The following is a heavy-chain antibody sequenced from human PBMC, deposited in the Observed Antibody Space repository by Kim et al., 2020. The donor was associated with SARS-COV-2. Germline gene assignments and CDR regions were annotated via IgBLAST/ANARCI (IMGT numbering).Heavy chain of an antibody. D-gene: IGHD2-15*01. V-gene: IGHV1-24*01. CDR3: ATVTFAQDSQNFDY. Sequence: ARKFQGRVTMTEETSTTPAYMELSSLRSEDTAVYYCATVTFAQDSQNFDYWGQGTLVTVSS. J-gene: IGHJ4*02.